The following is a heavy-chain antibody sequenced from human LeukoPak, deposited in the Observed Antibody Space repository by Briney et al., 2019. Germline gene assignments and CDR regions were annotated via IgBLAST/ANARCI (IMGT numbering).Heavy chain of an antibody. J-gene: IGHJ5*02. CDR2: IYHSGST. D-gene: IGHD2-15*01. V-gene: IGHV4-30-2*01. CDR1: GGSISSGGYS. Sequence: SQTLSLTCAVSGGSISSGGYSWSWIRQPPGKGLEWIGYIYHSGSTYYNPSLKSRVTISVDRSKNQFPLKLSSVTAADTAVYYCARRASTNHSYCSGGSCYWFDPWGQGTLVTVSS. CDR3: ARRASTNHSYCSGGSCYWFDP.